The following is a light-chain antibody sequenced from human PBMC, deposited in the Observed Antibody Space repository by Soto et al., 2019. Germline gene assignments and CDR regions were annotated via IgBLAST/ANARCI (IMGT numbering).Light chain of an antibody. CDR3: CSYAGSSMFV. Sequence: QSALTQPASVSGSPGQSITIYCTGSSSDVGPYNLVSWYQHHPGKAPKLMISEVVKRPSGVSNRFSGSKSGNTASLTISWLPAEDEADYYSCSYAGSSMFVFGGGPKLTVL. CDR2: EVV. CDR1: SSDVGPYNL. V-gene: IGLV2-23*02. J-gene: IGLJ3*02.